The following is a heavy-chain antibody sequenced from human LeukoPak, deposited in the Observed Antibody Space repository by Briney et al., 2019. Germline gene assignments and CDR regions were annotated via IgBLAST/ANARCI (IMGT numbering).Heavy chain of an antibody. J-gene: IGHJ4*02. CDR2: INPNSGGT. Sequence: GASVKVSCKASGYTFTGYYMHWVRQAPGQGLEWMGWINPNSGGTNYAQKFQGRVTMTRDTSISTAYMELSRLRSDDTAVYYCARQGLGYSGYGLYFDYWGQGTLVTVSS. D-gene: IGHD5-12*01. CDR3: ARQGLGYSGYGLYFDY. V-gene: IGHV1-2*02. CDR1: GYTFTGYY.